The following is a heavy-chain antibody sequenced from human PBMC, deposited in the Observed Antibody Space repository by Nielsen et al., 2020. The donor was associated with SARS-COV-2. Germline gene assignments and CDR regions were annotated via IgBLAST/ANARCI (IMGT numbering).Heavy chain of an antibody. V-gene: IGHV5-51*01. CDR3: TTYFGRYCSGGRCPNYFDR. D-gene: IGHD2-15*01. Sequence: GESLKISCKGSGYSFTSYCIGWVRQMPGKGLEWMGIIYPTDSDTRYSPSFQGQITISVDKSINTAYLQWSSLKASDTALYYCTTYFGRYCSGGRCPNYFDRWGQGTLVTVSS. CDR1: GYSFTSYC. J-gene: IGHJ4*02. CDR2: IYPTDSDT.